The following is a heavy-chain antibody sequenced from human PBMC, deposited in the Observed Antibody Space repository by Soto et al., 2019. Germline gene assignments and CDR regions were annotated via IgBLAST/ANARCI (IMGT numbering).Heavy chain of an antibody. D-gene: IGHD6-13*01. CDR2: ISYSGST. J-gene: IGHJ4*02. CDR1: SDSISSYY. V-gene: IGHV4-59*01. Sequence: QVQLQESGPGLVKPSETLFLTCTVSSDSISSYYWSWIRQPPGKRLEWIGYISYSGSTDYNPSLKSRVTISGDTSKNQFSLKVSSVTAADTAVYYCARGTSWQLPFDYWGQGTLVTVSS. CDR3: ARGTSWQLPFDY.